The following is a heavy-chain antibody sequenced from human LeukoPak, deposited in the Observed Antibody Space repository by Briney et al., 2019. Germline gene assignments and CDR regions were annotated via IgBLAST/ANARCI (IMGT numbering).Heavy chain of an antibody. Sequence: GGSLRLSCAASGFTFSSCGMSWVRQAPGKGLEWVSSIRNSDSRTFYTDSVKGRFTISRDNSKNTLYLQMNSLRAEDTAVYYCAIVDTRDWLEIVTDWGQGTLVTVSS. CDR3: AIVDTRDWLEIVTD. CDR2: IRNSDSRT. D-gene: IGHD2-21*02. CDR1: GFTFSSCG. J-gene: IGHJ4*02. V-gene: IGHV3-23*01.